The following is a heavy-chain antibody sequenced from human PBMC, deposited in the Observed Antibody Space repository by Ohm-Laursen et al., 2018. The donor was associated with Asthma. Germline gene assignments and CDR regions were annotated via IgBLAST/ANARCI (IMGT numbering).Heavy chain of an antibody. CDR1: GYTFTGYY. D-gene: IGHD1-26*01. V-gene: IGHV1-24*01. J-gene: IGHJ4*02. CDR3: ATGGVGALS. Sequence: SVKVSCKASGYTFTGYYMHWVRQAPGQGLEWMGGFDPEDGETIYAQKFQGRVNMTEDTSTDTAYMELSSLRSEDTAVYYCATGGVGALSWGQGTLVTVSS. CDR2: FDPEDGET.